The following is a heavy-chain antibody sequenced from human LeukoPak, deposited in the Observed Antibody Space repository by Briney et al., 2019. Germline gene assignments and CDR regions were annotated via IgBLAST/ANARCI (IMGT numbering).Heavy chain of an antibody. Sequence: SETLSLTCTVSGGSISSGGYCWSWIRQHPGKGLEWIGYIYYSGSTYYNPSLKSRVTISVDTSKNQFSLKLSSVTAADTAVYYCARYRITMVRGVDYWGQGTLVTVSS. V-gene: IGHV4-31*03. CDR2: IYYSGST. CDR1: GGSISSGGYC. CDR3: ARYRITMVRGVDY. J-gene: IGHJ4*02. D-gene: IGHD3-10*01.